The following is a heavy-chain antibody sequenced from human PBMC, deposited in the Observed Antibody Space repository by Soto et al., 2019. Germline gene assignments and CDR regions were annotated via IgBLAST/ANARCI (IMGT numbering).Heavy chain of an antibody. CDR3: ARDTCSSTSCYVGYYYGMDV. D-gene: IGHD2-2*01. Sequence: GASVKVSCKASGGTFGNSAISWVRQAPGQGLEWMGGIIPIFGTANYAQKFQGRVTITADKSTSTAYMELSSLRSEDTAVYYCARDTCSSTSCYVGYYYGMDVWGQGTTVTVSS. CDR2: IIPIFGTA. V-gene: IGHV1-69*06. J-gene: IGHJ6*02. CDR1: GGTFGNSA.